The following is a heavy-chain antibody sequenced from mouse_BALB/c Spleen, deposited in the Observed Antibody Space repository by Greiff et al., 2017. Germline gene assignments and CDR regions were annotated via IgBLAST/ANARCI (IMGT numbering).Heavy chain of an antibody. CDR1: GYSITSDYA. CDR2: ISYSGST. CDR3: TRSRSQYDFDY. J-gene: IGHJ2*01. D-gene: IGHD2-14*01. Sequence: EVKLMESGPGLVKPSQSLSLTCTVTGYSITSDYAWNWIRQFPGNKLEWMGYISYSGSTSYNSSLKSRISITRDTSKNQFFLQLNSVTTEDTATYYCTRSRSQYDFDYWGQGTTLTVSS. V-gene: IGHV3-2*02.